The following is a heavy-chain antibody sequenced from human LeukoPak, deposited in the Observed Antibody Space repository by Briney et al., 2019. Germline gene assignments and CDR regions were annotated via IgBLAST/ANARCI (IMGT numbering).Heavy chain of an antibody. CDR2: ITPIFGTA. J-gene: IGHJ4*02. Sequence: SVKVSCKASGYTFTSNGISWVRQAPGQGLEWMGGITPIFGTANYAQKFQGRVTITADKSTSTAYMELSSLRSEDTAVYYCVTMVRGVTFDYWGQGTLVTVSS. V-gene: IGHV1-69*06. CDR1: GYTFTSNG. CDR3: VTMVRGVTFDY. D-gene: IGHD3-10*01.